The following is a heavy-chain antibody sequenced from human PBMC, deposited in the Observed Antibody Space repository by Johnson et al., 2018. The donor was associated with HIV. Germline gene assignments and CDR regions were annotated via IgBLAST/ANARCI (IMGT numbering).Heavy chain of an antibody. J-gene: IGHJ3*02. CDR3: ARDGTTGPSGDAFDI. CDR1: GFTFDDYG. Sequence: EVQLVESGGGLVQPWGSLRLSCAASGFTFDDYGMSWVRQAPGKGLEWVSGISWNGGSTGYADSVKGRFTSSRDNSKNTLYLQMNSLRAEDTALYYCARDGTTGPSGDAFDIWGQGT. D-gene: IGHD4-17*01. V-gene: IGHV3-20*04. CDR2: ISWNGGST.